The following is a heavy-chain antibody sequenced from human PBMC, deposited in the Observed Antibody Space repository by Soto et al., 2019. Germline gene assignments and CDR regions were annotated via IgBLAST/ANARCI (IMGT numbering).Heavy chain of an antibody. Sequence: SETLSVTCTVSGGSMSSSNWWNWVRQPPGKGLEWIGEAHHSGRTNYNPSLKSRVTISVDKSKNHFSLKLSSVTAADTAVYYCARSEATVLDNWGQGTLVTSPQ. J-gene: IGHJ4*02. D-gene: IGHD4-17*01. V-gene: IGHV4-4*02. CDR2: AHHSGRT. CDR1: GGSMSSSNW. CDR3: ARSEATVLDN.